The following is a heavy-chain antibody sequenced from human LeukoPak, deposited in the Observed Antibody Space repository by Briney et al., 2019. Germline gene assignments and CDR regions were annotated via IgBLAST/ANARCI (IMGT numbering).Heavy chain of an antibody. V-gene: IGHV4-59*01. Sequence: PSETLSLTCTVSGGSISRYYWSWIRQPPGKGLEWIGYIYYSGSTNYNPSLKSRVTISVDTSKNQFSLKLSSVTAADTAVYYCARSNLEGDYGDYRPFDYWGQGTLVTVSS. J-gene: IGHJ4*02. CDR2: IYYSGST. CDR3: ARSNLEGDYGDYRPFDY. CDR1: GGSISRYY. D-gene: IGHD4-17*01.